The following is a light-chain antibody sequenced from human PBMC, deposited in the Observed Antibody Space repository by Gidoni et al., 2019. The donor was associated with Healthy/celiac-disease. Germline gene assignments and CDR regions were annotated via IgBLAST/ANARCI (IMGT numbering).Light chain of an antibody. Sequence: DIVMTQSPLSLPVTPGEPASISCRSSQSLLHSNGYNYLYWYLQKPGQSPKLLIYLGSNRASGVPDRFSGSGAGTDFTLKISRVEAEDVGVYYCMQALQTPLTFGGGTKVEIK. CDR1: QSLLHSNGYNY. V-gene: IGKV2-28*01. J-gene: IGKJ4*01. CDR2: LGS. CDR3: MQALQTPLT.